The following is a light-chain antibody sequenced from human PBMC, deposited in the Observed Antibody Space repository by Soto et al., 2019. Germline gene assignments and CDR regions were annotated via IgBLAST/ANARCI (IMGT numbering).Light chain of an antibody. CDR2: GAF. CDR1: QSISTN. Sequence: EIVVTQSPATLSVSPGERAILSCRASQSISTNLAWYQQKPGQAPSLLLYGAFTRATGVPARFSGSGSGTDFTLTISSLQSEDFAVYYCQQYNDWPPITFGQWTRLEMK. V-gene: IGKV3-15*01. CDR3: QQYNDWPPIT. J-gene: IGKJ5*01.